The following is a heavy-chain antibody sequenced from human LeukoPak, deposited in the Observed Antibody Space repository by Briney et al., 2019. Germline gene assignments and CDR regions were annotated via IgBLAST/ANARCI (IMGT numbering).Heavy chain of an antibody. CDR3: ARAGGYCGRISCPYYFDY. J-gene: IGHJ4*02. CDR1: GGSMSSYY. Sequence: PSETLSLTCSVSGGSMSSYYWSWLRQSPGKGLEWIGYIYHSGSTDYNSSLKGRVTISEDTSKKQFSLKVSSVTAADTAVYYCARAGGYCGRISCPYYFDYWGQGSLVAVSS. D-gene: IGHD2-15*01. CDR2: IYHSGST. V-gene: IGHV4-59*01.